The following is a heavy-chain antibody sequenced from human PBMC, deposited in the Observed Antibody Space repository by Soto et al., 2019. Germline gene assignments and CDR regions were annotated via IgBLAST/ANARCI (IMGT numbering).Heavy chain of an antibody. J-gene: IGHJ5*02. CDR3: ARKVVTAYNWFDP. V-gene: IGHV4-34*01. CDR1: GGSFSGYY. CDR2: INHSGST. D-gene: IGHD2-21*02. Sequence: SETRSLTCAVYGGSFSGYYWSWIRQPPGKGLEWIGEINHSGSTNYNPSLKSRVTISVDTSKNQFSLKLSSVTAADTAVYYCARKVVTAYNWFDPWGQGTLVTVSS.